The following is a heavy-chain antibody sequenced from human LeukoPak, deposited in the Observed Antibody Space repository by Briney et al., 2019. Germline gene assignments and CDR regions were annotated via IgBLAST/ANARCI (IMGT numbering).Heavy chain of an antibody. CDR2: ITPNSGGT. CDR3: ARAVAAGTWAFDI. CDR1: GYTFTGYY. Sequence: ASVKVSCKASGYTFTGYYMHWVRQAPGQGLEWMGRITPNSGGTNYAQKFQGRVTMTRDTSISTAYMELSRLRSDDTAVYYCARAVAAGTWAFDIWGQGTMVTVSS. V-gene: IGHV1-2*06. D-gene: IGHD6-13*01. J-gene: IGHJ3*02.